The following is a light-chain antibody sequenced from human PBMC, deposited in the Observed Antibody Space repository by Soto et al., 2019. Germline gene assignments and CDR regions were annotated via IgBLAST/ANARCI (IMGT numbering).Light chain of an antibody. V-gene: IGLV2-14*01. CDR1: SSDVGYYNF. Sequence: QSALTQPASVSGSPGQSITISCTGTSSDVGYYNFVSWYQQHPDKAPKLMIYDVIYRPSGVSNRFSGSKSGNTASLTISGLQADDEADDYCSSYATANTPVIFGGGTKLTVL. J-gene: IGLJ2*01. CDR3: SSYATANTPVI. CDR2: DVI.